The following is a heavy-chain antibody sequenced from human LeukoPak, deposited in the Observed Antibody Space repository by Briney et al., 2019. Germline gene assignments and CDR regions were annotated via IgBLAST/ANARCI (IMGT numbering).Heavy chain of an antibody. Sequence: GGSLRLSCAASGFTFSNDSMAWVRQAPGKGLEWVSFISSSSSYIYYADSVKGRFTISRDNAKNSLYLQMNSLRTEDTALYYCAHTVTPRYFQFWGQGTLVTVSS. V-gene: IGHV3-21*01. CDR3: AHTVTPRYFQF. CDR2: ISSSSSYI. J-gene: IGHJ1*01. D-gene: IGHD4-17*01. CDR1: GFTFSNDS.